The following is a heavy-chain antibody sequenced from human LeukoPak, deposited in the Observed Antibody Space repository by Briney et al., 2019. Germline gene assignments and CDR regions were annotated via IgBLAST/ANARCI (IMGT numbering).Heavy chain of an antibody. Sequence: SETLSLTCTVSGGSISSYYWSWIRQPPGKGLEWIGYSHYSGITNYNPSLKSRVTISVDTSKNQFSLKLSSVTAADTAVYYSARVKKYSSSSATNYFHMDVWGKGTTVTVSS. CDR2: SHYSGIT. V-gene: IGHV4-59*01. CDR3: ARVKKYSSSSATNYFHMDV. J-gene: IGHJ6*03. D-gene: IGHD6-6*01. CDR1: GGSISSYY.